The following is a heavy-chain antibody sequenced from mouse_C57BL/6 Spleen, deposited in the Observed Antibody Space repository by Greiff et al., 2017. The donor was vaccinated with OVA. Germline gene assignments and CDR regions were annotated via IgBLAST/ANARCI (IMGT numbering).Heavy chain of an antibody. V-gene: IGHV1-69*01. CDR2: IDPSDSYT. CDR3: ARSYGGYDYSYAMDY. D-gene: IGHD2-4*01. Sequence: VQLQQSGAELVMPGASVKLSCKASGYTFTSYWMHWVKQRPGQGLEWIGEIDPSDSYTNYNQKFKGKSTLTVDKSSSTAYMQLSSLTSEDSAVYYCARSYGGYDYSYAMDYWGQGTSVTVSS. J-gene: IGHJ4*01. CDR1: GYTFTSYW.